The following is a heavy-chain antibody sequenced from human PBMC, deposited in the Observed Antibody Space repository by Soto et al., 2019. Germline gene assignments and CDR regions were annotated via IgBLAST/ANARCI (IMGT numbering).Heavy chain of an antibody. Sequence: SVKVSCKASGGTFSSYAISWVRQAPGQGLEWMGGIIPIFGTANYAQKFQGRVTITADESTSTAYMELSSLRSEDTAVYYCARDRGYVDRAMVNGSYFDYWGQGTLVTVSS. V-gene: IGHV1-69*13. J-gene: IGHJ4*02. D-gene: IGHD5-18*01. CDR2: IIPIFGTA. CDR3: ARDRGYVDRAMVNGSYFDY. CDR1: GGTFSSYA.